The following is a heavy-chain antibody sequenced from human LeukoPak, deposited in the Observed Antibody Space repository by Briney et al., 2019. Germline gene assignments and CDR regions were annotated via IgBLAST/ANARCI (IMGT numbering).Heavy chain of an antibody. D-gene: IGHD6-13*01. CDR3: ARDGGLEAAAGIHP. CDR2: ISSSGSTI. V-gene: IGHV3-48*03. Sequence: GGSPRLSCAASGFTFSSYEMNWVRQAPGKGLEWVSYISSSGSTIYYADSVKGRFTISRDNAKNSLYLQMNSLRAEDTAVYYCARDGGLEAAAGIHPWGQGTLATVSS. J-gene: IGHJ5*02. CDR1: GFTFSSYE.